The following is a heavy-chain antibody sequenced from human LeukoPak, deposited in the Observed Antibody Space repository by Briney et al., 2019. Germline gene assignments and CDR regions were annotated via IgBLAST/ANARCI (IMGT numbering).Heavy chain of an antibody. D-gene: IGHD5-24*01. CDR1: GFTFSSYS. Sequence: GGSLRLSCAASGFTFSSYSMNWVRQAPGKGLEWVSYIRSSSTTIYYADSVKGRFTISRDNAKNSLYLQMNSLRAEDTAVYYCARDRDGYNSSPFGYWGQGTLVTVSS. V-gene: IGHV3-48*04. J-gene: IGHJ4*02. CDR2: IRSSSTTI. CDR3: ARDRDGYNSSPFGY.